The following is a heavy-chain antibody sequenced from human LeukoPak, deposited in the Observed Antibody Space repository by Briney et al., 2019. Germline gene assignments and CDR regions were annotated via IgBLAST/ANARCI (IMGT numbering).Heavy chain of an antibody. Sequence: ASVTVSCKASGYTFTGNGITWVRQAPGQGLEWMGWISGYNGNTAYAQMFQARVTMTTDTSTSTAYMEVTNLRSDDTATYYCARSGHCSGTGCYAEGIDYWGQGTLVTVSS. J-gene: IGHJ4*02. CDR3: ARSGHCSGTGCYAEGIDY. CDR1: GYTFTGNG. CDR2: ISGYNGNT. D-gene: IGHD2-2*01. V-gene: IGHV1-18*01.